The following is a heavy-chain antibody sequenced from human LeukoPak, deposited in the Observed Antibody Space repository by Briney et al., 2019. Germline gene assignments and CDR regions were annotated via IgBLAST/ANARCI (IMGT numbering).Heavy chain of an antibody. J-gene: IGHJ4*02. D-gene: IGHD1-26*01. V-gene: IGHV3-21*01. Sequence: GGSLRLSCAASGFTFSTYNMNWVRQPPGKGLEWVSSISTSGSYKYYADTVRGRFTISRDNAKNSLWLQMYSLRAEDTAVYYCARGFSTDSGPRGPDYWGQGTLVTVSS. CDR2: ISTSGSYK. CDR1: GFTFSTYN. CDR3: ARGFSTDSGPRGPDY.